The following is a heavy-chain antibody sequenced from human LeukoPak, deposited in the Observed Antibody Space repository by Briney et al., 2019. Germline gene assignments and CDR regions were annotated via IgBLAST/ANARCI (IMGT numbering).Heavy chain of an antibody. D-gene: IGHD1-7*01. CDR2: INPNGGST. CDR1: GYTLTSYF. CDR3: ARDQDWSYAFDI. V-gene: IGHV1-46*01. Sequence: ASVKVSCKASGYTLTSYFIHWVRQAPGQGLEWMGIINPNGGSTSYAQKFQGRVTMTRDTSTSTVYMELSSLRSEDTAVYYCARDQDWSYAFDIWGQGTMVTVSS. J-gene: IGHJ3*02.